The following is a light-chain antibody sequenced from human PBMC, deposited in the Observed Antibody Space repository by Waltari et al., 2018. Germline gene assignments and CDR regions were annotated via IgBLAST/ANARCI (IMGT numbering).Light chain of an antibody. V-gene: IGKV1-9*01. Sequence: IQLTQSPSSLSASVGDRVTITFRASQGIRSYLAWYQQKPRKAPKLLIYAASTLQSGVPSRFSGSGSGTDFTLTISSLEPEDFAVYYCQQRNNWPLTFGGGTKVEI. CDR1: QGIRSY. CDR3: QQRNNWPLT. CDR2: AAS. J-gene: IGKJ4*01.